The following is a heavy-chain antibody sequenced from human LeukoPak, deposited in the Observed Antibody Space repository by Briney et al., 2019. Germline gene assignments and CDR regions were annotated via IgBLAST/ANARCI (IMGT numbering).Heavy chain of an antibody. CDR3: AKDTLSSGWYGYNWFDP. D-gene: IGHD6-19*01. CDR2: ISGSGGST. V-gene: IGHV3-23*01. Sequence: PGGSLRLSCVASRFTFSNYWMSWVRQAPGKGLEWVSAISGSGGSTYYADSVKGRFTISRDNSKNTLYLQMNSLRAEDTAVYYCAKDTLSSGWYGYNWFDPWGQGTLVTVSS. CDR1: RFTFSNYW. J-gene: IGHJ5*02.